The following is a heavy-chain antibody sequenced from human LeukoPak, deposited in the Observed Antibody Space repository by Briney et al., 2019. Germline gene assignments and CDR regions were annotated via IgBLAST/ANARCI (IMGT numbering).Heavy chain of an antibody. CDR1: GFTLSNYS. J-gene: IGHJ4*02. CDR2: INSDGNGT. Sequence: PRGSLKLSCAASGFTLSNYSMHWVRQAPGKGLVFVSRINSDGNGTSYADSVKGRFTISRDNAKNTLYLQMSSLRAEDTAVYYCARVSTAVSLAIDYWGQGTLVTVST. D-gene: IGHD6-13*01. V-gene: IGHV3-74*01. CDR3: ARVSTAVSLAIDY.